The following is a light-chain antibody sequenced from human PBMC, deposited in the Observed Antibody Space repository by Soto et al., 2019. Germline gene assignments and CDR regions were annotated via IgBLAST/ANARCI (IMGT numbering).Light chain of an antibody. CDR3: HQYGTLPYA. CDR1: QRVSSNY. CDR2: GAS. Sequence: IALTQSPGTLSLSPGERATLSCRASQRVSSNYVAWYQHKSGQAPRLLIPGASIRATGIPDRFSGSGSGTDFTLTISRLEPEDFAVYYCHQYGTLPYAFGQGTKLQIK. J-gene: IGKJ2*01. V-gene: IGKV3-20*01.